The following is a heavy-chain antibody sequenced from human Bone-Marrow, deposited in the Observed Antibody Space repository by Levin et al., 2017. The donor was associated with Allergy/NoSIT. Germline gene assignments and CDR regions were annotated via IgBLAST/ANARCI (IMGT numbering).Heavy chain of an antibody. Sequence: GESLKISCKASGYNFSDFWIGWVRQMPGKGLEWMGIIYPGDSDTRYGPSFQGQVTFTADKSITTAFLQWGSLKASDTAMYFCARQRGYCSGGYCYSRNFDYWGQGTLLSVSS. CDR3: ARQRGYCSGGYCYSRNFDY. CDR1: GYNFSDFW. CDR2: IYPGDSDT. V-gene: IGHV5-51*01. D-gene: IGHD2-15*01. J-gene: IGHJ4*02.